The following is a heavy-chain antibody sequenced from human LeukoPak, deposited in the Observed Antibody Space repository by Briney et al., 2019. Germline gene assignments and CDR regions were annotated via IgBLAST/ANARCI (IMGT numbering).Heavy chain of an antibody. V-gene: IGHV3-30-3*01. CDR3: VRGVTICDSRGYFDY. D-gene: IGHD3-22*01. CDR2: ISYDGNNK. CDR1: GFSFSVCA. Sequence: GGSLRLSCAASGFSFSVCAMHWVRQAPGQGLEWVATISYDGNNKHYTDSVEGRFTISRDNSKNTLYLQMNTLRVEDTAMYYCVRGVTICDSRGYFDYWGQGTLVTVSS. J-gene: IGHJ4*02.